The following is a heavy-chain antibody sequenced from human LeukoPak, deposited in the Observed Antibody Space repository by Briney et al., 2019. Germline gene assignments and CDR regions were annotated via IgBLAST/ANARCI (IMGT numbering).Heavy chain of an antibody. D-gene: IGHD3-22*01. J-gene: IGHJ4*02. CDR3: ARDGYYYDSSGYYYIGYFDY. CDR2: IYTSGST. CDR1: GGSISSGSYY. Sequence: PSQTLSLTCTVSGGSISSGSYYWSWIRQPAGKGLEWIGRIYTSGSTNYNPSLKSRVTISVDTSNNQFSLKLSSVTAADTAVYYCARDGYYYDSSGYYYIGYFDYWGQGTLVTVSS. V-gene: IGHV4-61*02.